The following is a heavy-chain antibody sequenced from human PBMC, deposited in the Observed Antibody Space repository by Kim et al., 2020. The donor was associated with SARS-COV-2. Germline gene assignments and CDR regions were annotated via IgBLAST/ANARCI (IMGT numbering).Heavy chain of an antibody. CDR2: ISSSSSYI. D-gene: IGHD5-12*01. V-gene: IGHV3-21*01. J-gene: IGHJ2*01. CDR1: GFTFSSYS. CDR3: ARDRKWLRPNWYFDL. Sequence: GGSLRLSCAASGFTFSSYSMNWVRQAPGKGLEWVSSISSSSSYIYYADSVKGRFTTSRDNAKNSLYLQMNSLRAEDTAVYYCARDRKWLRPNWYFDLWGRGTLVTVSS.